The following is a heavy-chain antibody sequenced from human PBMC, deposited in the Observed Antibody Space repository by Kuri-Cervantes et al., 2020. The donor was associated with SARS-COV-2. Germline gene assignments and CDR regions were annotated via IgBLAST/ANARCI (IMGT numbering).Heavy chain of an antibody. D-gene: IGHD2/OR15-2a*01. V-gene: IGHV3-33*08. CDR3: ARGTVRRIIRYYFDY. CDR2: IWYDGSNK. Sequence: GESLKISCAASGFTFSSYGMHWVRQAPGKGLEWVAVIWYDGSNKYYADSVKGRFTISRDNSMNTLYLQMNSLRVKDTAAYYCARGTVRRIIRYYFDYWGQGTLVTVSS. CDR1: GFTFSSYG. J-gene: IGHJ4*02.